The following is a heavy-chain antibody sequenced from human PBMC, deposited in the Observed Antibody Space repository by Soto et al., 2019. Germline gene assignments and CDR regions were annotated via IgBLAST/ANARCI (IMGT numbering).Heavy chain of an antibody. V-gene: IGHV3-30-3*01. Sequence: GGSLRLSCAASGFTFSSYAMHWVRQAPGKGLEWVAVISYDGSNKYYADSVKGRFTISRDNSKNTLYLQMNSLRAEDTAVYYCARDYYPVAGTKTNLYYYYGMDVWGQGTTVTVSS. CDR3: ARDYYPVAGTKTNLYYYYGMDV. CDR2: ISYDGSNK. D-gene: IGHD6-19*01. CDR1: GFTFSSYA. J-gene: IGHJ6*02.